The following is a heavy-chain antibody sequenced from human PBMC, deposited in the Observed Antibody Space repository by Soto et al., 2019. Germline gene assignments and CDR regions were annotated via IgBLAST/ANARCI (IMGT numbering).Heavy chain of an antibody. D-gene: IGHD2-8*01. CDR2: ISSTSIYM. CDR3: ARSVYTNYFYYYGLDV. Sequence: GGSLRLSCAASGFTFSDYTLNWVRQAPGKGLEWVSSISSTSIYMYYEDSVKGRFTISRDNAESSLYLQMNNLRAEDTAVYYCARSVYTNYFYYYGLDVWGPGTTVTVSS. V-gene: IGHV3-21*01. CDR1: GFTFSDYT. J-gene: IGHJ6*02.